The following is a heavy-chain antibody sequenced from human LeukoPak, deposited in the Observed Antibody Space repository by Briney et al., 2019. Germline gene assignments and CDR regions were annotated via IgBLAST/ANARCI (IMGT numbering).Heavy chain of an antibody. CDR2: ISSSSSYI. J-gene: IGHJ4*02. V-gene: IGHV3-21*01. D-gene: IGHD2-2*01. CDR3: ARGRSSTSFFIDY. Sequence: GGSLRLSCAASGFTFSSYSMNWVRQAPGKGLEWVSSISSSSSYIYYADSVKGRFTISRDNAKNSLYLQMNSLRAEDTAVYYCARGRSSTSFFIDYWGQGTLVTVS. CDR1: GFTFSSYS.